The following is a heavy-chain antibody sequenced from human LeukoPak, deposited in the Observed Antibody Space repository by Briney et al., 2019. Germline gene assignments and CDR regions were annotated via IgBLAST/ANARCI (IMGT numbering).Heavy chain of an antibody. CDR1: GFTFSDYY. J-gene: IGHJ4*02. D-gene: IGHD3-9*01. CDR2: ISGSGTI. CDR3: ATAGTYYDILTGRLNYFDY. V-gene: IGHV3-11*01. Sequence: PGGSLRLSCAASGFTFSDYYMSWIRQAPGKGLEWVSYISGSGTIYYADSVKGRFTISRDNAKNSLDLQMNSLTVEDTAVYYCATAGTYYDILTGRLNYFDYWGQGTLVTVSS.